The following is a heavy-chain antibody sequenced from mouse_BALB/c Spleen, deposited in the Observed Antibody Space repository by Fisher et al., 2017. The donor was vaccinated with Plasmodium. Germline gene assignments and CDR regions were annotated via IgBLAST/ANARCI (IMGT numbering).Heavy chain of an antibody. Sequence: HKFKGKATLTADKSSSTAYMQLSSLTSEDSAVYYCARDYRAMDYWGQGTSVTVSS. D-gene: IGHD2-13*01. V-gene: IGHV1-69*02. CDR3: ARDYRAMDY. J-gene: IGHJ4*01.